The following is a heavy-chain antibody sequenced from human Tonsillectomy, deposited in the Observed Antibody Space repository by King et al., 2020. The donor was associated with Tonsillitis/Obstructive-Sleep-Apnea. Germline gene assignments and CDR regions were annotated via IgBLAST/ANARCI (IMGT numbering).Heavy chain of an antibody. CDR2: IYYTGST. CDR3: ARLSGSSWHFDY. V-gene: IGHV4-59*01. D-gene: IGHD6-13*01. Sequence: MQLQESGPGLVKPSETLSLTCTVSGGSISNYYWSWIRQPPGKGLKWIAYIYYTGSTNYNPSLKSRLTISVDTSKNQFSLKVSSVTAADTAVYYCARLSGSSWHFDYWGQGTLVTVSS. CDR1: GGSISNYY. J-gene: IGHJ4*02.